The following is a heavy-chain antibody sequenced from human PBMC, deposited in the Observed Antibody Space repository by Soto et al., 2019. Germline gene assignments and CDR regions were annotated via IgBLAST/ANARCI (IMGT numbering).Heavy chain of an antibody. CDR2: ISGSGGST. CDR1: GFTFSSYA. Sequence: GGSLRLSCAASGFTFSSYAMSWVRQAPGKGLEWVSAISGSGGSTYYADSVKGRFTISRDNSKNTLYLQMNSLRAEDTAVYYCAKEAPVEYSSSSYWFDPWGQGTLVTVSS. D-gene: IGHD6-6*01. CDR3: AKEAPVEYSSSSYWFDP. J-gene: IGHJ5*02. V-gene: IGHV3-23*01.